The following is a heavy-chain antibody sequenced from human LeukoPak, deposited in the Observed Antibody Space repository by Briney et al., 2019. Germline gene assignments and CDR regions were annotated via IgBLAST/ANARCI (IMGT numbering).Heavy chain of an antibody. CDR2: ISYDGSNK. V-gene: IGHV3-30*18. CDR1: GFTLSSHG. CDR3: AKDQGIQLWLRYTFDI. J-gene: IGHJ3*02. Sequence: PGGSLRLSCAASGFTLSSHGMHWVRQAPGKGLDWVAVISYDGSNKYYADSVKGRFTISRDNSKNTLYLQMNSLRAEDTAVYYCAKDQGIQLWLRYTFDIWGQGTMVTVSS. D-gene: IGHD5-18*01.